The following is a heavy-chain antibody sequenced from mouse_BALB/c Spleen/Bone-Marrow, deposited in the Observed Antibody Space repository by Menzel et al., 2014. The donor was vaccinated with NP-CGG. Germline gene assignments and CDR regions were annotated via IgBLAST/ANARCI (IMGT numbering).Heavy chain of an antibody. D-gene: IGHD2-3*01. Sequence: EVQLQQSGTVLARPGASVKMSCKASGYSFTSYWMHWVKQRPGQGLEWIGATYPGNSDTSYNQKFKGKAKLTAVTSASTAYMELSSLTNGDSAVYYCTRGLLRRGGYFDVWGAGTTVTVSS. CDR1: GYSFTSYW. CDR3: TRGLLRRGGYFDV. V-gene: IGHV1-5*01. CDR2: TYPGNSDT. J-gene: IGHJ1*01.